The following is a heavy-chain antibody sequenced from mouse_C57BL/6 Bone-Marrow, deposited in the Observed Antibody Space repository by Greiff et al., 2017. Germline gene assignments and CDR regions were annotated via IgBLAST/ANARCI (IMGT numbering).Heavy chain of an antibody. CDR3: ARSRVLIYDGYPYFDY. CDR2: ISYSGST. D-gene: IGHD2-3*01. J-gene: IGHJ2*01. CDR1: GYSITSDY. V-gene: IGHV3-8*01. Sequence: EVMLVESGPGLAKPSQTLSLTCSVTGYSITSDYWNWIRKFPGNKLEYMGYISYSGSTYYNPSPKSRISITRDTSKNQYYLQLNSVTTEDTATYYCARSRVLIYDGYPYFDYWGQGTTLTVSS.